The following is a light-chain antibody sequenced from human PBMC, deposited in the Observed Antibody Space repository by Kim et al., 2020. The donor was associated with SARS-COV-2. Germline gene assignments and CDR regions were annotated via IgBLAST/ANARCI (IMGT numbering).Light chain of an antibody. CDR2: AAS. J-gene: IGKJ1*01. V-gene: IGKV3-20*01. Sequence: SPGERATLSCRASQSVSSNYLAWYQQRPGQAPRLLIYAASSRATGIPGRFSGSGSGTDFTLTINKLEPEDFAVYYCQQYGNLPRTFGQGTKVEIK. CDR3: QQYGNLPRT. CDR1: QSVSSNY.